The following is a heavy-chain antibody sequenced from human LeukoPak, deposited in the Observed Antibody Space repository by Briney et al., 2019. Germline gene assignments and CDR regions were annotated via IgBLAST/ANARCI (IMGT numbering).Heavy chain of an antibody. CDR2: ISAIGGST. D-gene: IGHD6-6*01. J-gene: IGHJ4*02. Sequence: GGSLRLSCAASGSTFSRYVMSWVRQAPGEGLEWVSGISAIGGSTYYADSVKGRFIVSRDNSKNTLFLQMNSLRAEDTAVYYCAKDDGSSSYYFDHWGQGTLATVSS. CDR1: GSTFSRYV. V-gene: IGHV3-23*01. CDR3: AKDDGSSSYYFDH.